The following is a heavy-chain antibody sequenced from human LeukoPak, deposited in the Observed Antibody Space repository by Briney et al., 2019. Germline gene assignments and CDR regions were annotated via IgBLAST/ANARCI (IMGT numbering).Heavy chain of an antibody. Sequence: PSETLSLTCTVSGYSISSGYYWGWIRQPPGKGLEWIGSIYHSGSTYYNPSPKSRVTISVDTSKNQFSLKLSSVTAADTAVYYCATFGTYYFDYWGQGTLVTVSS. CDR2: IYHSGST. CDR3: ATFGTYYFDY. V-gene: IGHV4-38-2*02. CDR1: GYSISSGYY. D-gene: IGHD3-16*01. J-gene: IGHJ4*02.